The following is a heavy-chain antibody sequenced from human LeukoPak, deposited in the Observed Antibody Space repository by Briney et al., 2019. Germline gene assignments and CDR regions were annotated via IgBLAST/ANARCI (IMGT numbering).Heavy chain of an antibody. CDR3: ARDKVSGPTLLDY. V-gene: IGHV3-7*01. CDR1: GFTFSSYW. D-gene: IGHD5/OR15-5a*01. CDR2: IKPDGSEL. J-gene: IGHJ4*02. Sequence: PGGSLRLSCAASGFTFSSYWMSWVRQAPGKGLEWVANIKPDGSELYYVDSVKGRFTISRDNAKKSLDLQMNSLRVEDTAIYYCARDKVSGPTLLDYWGQGILVTVSS.